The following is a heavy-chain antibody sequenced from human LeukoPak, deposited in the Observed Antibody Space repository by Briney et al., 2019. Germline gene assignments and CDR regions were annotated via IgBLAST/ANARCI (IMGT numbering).Heavy chain of an antibody. D-gene: IGHD5-12*01. J-gene: IGHJ6*02. V-gene: IGHV3-11*05. CDR2: ISSSSSYT. CDR1: GFTFSDYY. Sequence: PGGSLRLSCAASGFTFSDYYMSWIRQAPGKGLEWVSYISSSSSYTNYANSVKGRFTISRDNAKNSLYLQMNSLRAEDTAVYYCARVFGDIVKYYYYGMDVWGQGTTVTVSS. CDR3: ARVFGDIVKYYYYGMDV.